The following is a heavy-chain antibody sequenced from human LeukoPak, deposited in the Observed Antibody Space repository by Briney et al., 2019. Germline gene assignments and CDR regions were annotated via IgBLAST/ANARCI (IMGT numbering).Heavy chain of an antibody. Sequence: SETLSLTCAVYGGSFSGYYWSWIRQPPGKGLEWIGEINHSGSTNYNPSLKSRVTISVDTSKNQFCLKLVAATAAATAFYYCASQGHHGKIVGTTLSYFYMDVWGKGTTVTVSS. D-gene: IGHD1-26*01. CDR1: GGSFSGYY. CDR2: INHSGST. J-gene: IGHJ6*03. CDR3: ASQGHHGKIVGTTLSYFYMDV. V-gene: IGHV4-34*01.